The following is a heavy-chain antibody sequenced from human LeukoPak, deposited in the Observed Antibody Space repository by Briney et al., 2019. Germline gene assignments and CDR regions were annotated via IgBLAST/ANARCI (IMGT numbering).Heavy chain of an antibody. D-gene: IGHD2-2*02. CDR1: GYTFTSYY. CDR2: INPNSGGT. V-gene: IGHV1-2*02. CDR3: ARVPAAIGGNWFDP. J-gene: IGHJ5*02. Sequence: GSVKVSCKASGYTFTSYYMHWVRQAPGQGLEWMGWINPNSGGTNYAQKFQGRVTMTRDTSISTAYMELSRLRSDDTAVYYCARVPAAIGGNWFDPWGQGTLVTVSS.